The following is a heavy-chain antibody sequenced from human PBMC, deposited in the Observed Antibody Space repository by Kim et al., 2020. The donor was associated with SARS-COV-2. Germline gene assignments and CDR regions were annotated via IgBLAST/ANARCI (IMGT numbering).Heavy chain of an antibody. CDR2: INHSGRT. D-gene: IGHD3-10*01. Sequence: SETLSLTCAVYGGSFSGFYWSWIRQPPGRGLEWIGEINHSGRTNYNPSLKSRVTISVDTSKNQFSLKLTSVTAADTAVYYCARGLANTCGSESHYCDLWG. CDR3: ARGLANTCGSESHYCDL. CDR1: GGSFSGFY. J-gene: IGHJ2*01. V-gene: IGHV4-34*01.